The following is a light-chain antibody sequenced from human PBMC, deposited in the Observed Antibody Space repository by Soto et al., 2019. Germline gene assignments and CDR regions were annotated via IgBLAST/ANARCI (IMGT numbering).Light chain of an antibody. J-gene: IGKJ4*01. CDR1: QSVSNS. CDR3: QQRGNWPLT. CDR2: DAS. Sequence: EIALTQSPGTLSLSPGERATLSCRASQSVSNSLAWYQQKPGQAPRLLIYDASNRATDIPARFSGSGSGTDFTLTISSLEPEDFAVYYCQQRGNWPLTFGGGTKVDIK. V-gene: IGKV3-11*01.